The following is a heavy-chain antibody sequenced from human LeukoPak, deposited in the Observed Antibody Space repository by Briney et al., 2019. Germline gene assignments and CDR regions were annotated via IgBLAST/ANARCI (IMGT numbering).Heavy chain of an antibody. J-gene: IGHJ6*03. Sequence: GGSLRLSCAASGFTLSNYAMHWVRQAPGKGLEWVAIITYDGSNKDYADVVKGRFTISRDNSKNTLYLQMNSLRAEDTALYYCARDGYFGSDSVTGAGTLGDYYMDVWGKGTTVTVSS. V-gene: IGHV3-30*04. CDR3: ARDGYFGSDSVTGAGTLGDYYMDV. CDR2: ITYDGSNK. D-gene: IGHD3-9*01. CDR1: GFTLSNYA.